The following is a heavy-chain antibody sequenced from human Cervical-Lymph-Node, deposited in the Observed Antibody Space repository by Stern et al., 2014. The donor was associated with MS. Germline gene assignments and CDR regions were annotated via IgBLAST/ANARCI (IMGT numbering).Heavy chain of an antibody. D-gene: IGHD2-2*01. CDR3: AREKYGSNHYDF. CDR2: ISSRSQTM. CDR1: GFTFSDHY. V-gene: IGHV3-11*01. J-gene: IGHJ4*02. Sequence: QDQLVQSGGGLVKPGGSLRLSCAASGFTFSDHYMNWIRQAPGKGLEWLSYISSRSQTMYYAESVKGRFTISRDNAKNSLYLHMSNLRADDTGVYYCAREKYGSNHYDFWGQGTLVTVSS.